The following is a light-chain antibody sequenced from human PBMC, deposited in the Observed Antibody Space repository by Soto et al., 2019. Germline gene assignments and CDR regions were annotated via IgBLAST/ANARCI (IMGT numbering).Light chain of an antibody. J-gene: IGKJ1*01. V-gene: IGKV1-39*01. CDR1: QSISSY. CDR2: AAS. Sequence: DIQMTQSPSSLSASVGDRVTITCRASQSISSYLNWYQQKPGKAPKLLIYAASSLQSGVSSRFSGSGSGTDFTLTINSLQPEDFATYYCQQSYSTTRTCGQGTKGDIK. CDR3: QQSYSTTRT.